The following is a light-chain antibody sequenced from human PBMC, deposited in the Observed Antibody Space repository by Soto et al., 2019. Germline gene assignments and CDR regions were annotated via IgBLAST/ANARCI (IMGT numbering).Light chain of an antibody. J-gene: IGKJ1*01. CDR2: GGA. CDR1: QTIGSSY. CDR3: QQYRTPSQT. V-gene: IGKV3-20*01. Sequence: EIVLTQSPGTLSLSPGESATVSCRASQTIGSSYLAWYQQRPGQAPRLLIYGGANRATGIPDRFSATGSETDFTRAISRLEPEDFAVYYCQQYRTPSQTFGQGTKVE.